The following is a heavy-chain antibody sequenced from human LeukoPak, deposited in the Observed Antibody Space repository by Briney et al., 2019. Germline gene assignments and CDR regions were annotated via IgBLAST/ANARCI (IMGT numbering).Heavy chain of an antibody. J-gene: IGHJ4*02. CDR3: TKGDYHAY. CDR2: IRSNTYGGTA. CDR1: GFTFGDYA. V-gene: IGHV3-49*03. Sequence: GGSLRLSCTASGFTFGDYAMSWFRQAPGKGLEWVGFIRSNTYGGTAEYAASVKGRFTISRDDSRSIAYLQMNSLKTEDTAVYYCTKGDYHAYWGQGTLATVSS.